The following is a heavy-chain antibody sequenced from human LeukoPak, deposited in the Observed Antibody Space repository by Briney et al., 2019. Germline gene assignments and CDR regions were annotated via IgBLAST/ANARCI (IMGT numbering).Heavy chain of an antibody. CDR2: INHSGST. D-gene: IGHD6-19*01. V-gene: IGHV4-30-2*01. J-gene: IGHJ4*02. CDR3: ARGGRSSGWYIDY. CDR1: GGSISSGGYS. Sequence: SQTLSLTCAVSGGSISSGGYSWSWIRQPPGKGLEWIGEINHSGSTNYNPSLKSRVTISVDTSKNQFSLKLSSVTAADTAVYYCARGGRSSGWYIDYWGQGTLVTVSS.